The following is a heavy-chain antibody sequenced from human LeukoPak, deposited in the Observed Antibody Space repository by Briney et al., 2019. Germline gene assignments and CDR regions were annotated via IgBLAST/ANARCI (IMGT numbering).Heavy chain of an antibody. CDR1: GGSISSSSYY. CDR3: ARVSDYGDYTGD. Sequence: SETLSLTCTVSGGSISSSSYYWGWIRQPPGKGLEWIGSIYYGGSTYFNPSLNSRVTILADTSKNRFSLKLSSVTAADTAEYYCARVSDYGDYTGDWGQGTLVTVSS. CDR2: IYYGGST. V-gene: IGHV4-39*07. J-gene: IGHJ4*02. D-gene: IGHD4-17*01.